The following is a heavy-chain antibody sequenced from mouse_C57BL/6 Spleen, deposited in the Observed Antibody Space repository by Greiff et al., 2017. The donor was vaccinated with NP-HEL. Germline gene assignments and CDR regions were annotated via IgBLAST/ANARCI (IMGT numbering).Heavy chain of an antibody. V-gene: IGHV1-69*01. CDR3: ASTTNWDGYWYFDV. CDR2: IDPSDSYT. J-gene: IGHJ1*03. CDR1: GYTFTSYW. D-gene: IGHD4-1*01. Sequence: VQLQQSGAELVMPGASVKLSCKASGYTFTSYWMHWVKQRPGQGLEWIGEIDPSDSYTNYNQKFKGKSTLTVDKSSSTAYMQLSSLTSEDSAVYYWASTTNWDGYWYFDVWGTGTTVTVSS.